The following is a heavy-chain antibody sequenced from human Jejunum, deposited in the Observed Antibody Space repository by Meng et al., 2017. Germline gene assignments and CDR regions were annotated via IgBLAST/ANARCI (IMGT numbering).Heavy chain of an antibody. CDR2: IYYSGST. D-gene: IGHD1-1*01. Sequence: SAPGPEKPSQTLSLTYAVSAAYIGRGNYYCTCSRQHPGKVLDWIGDIYYSGSTYYNPSLQSLVTITINMSENQFSLKLTSVTAADTAMYYCARVNWTSSYWYFDLWGRGTLVTVSS. CDR3: ARVNWTSSYWYFDL. CDR1: AAYIGRGNYY. V-gene: IGHV4-31*01. J-gene: IGHJ2*01.